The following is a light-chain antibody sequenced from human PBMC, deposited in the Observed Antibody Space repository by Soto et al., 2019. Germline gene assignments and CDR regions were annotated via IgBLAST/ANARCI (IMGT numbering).Light chain of an antibody. Sequence: EIVMTQSPATLSVSPGERATLSCRASQSVSSNLAWYQQKPGQAPRLLIYGASTRATVIPARFSGSGSGTEFTLTISSLQSEDFAVYYCQQHNNWPPLTFGGGTKVEIK. CDR3: QQHNNWPPLT. CDR2: GAS. V-gene: IGKV3-15*01. CDR1: QSVSSN. J-gene: IGKJ4*01.